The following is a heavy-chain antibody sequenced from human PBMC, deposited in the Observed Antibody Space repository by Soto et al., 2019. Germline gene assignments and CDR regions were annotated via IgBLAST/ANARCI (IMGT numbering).Heavy chain of an antibody. J-gene: IGHJ3*02. CDR3: ASEPYCSSTSCYTDDAFDI. V-gene: IGHV1-46*03. CDR2: INPSGGST. CDR1: GYTFTSYY. D-gene: IGHD2-2*02. Sequence: ASVKVSCKASGYTFTSYYMHWVRQAPGQGLEWMGIINPSGGSTSYAQKFQGRVTMTRDTSTSTVYMELSSLRSEDTAVYYCASEPYCSSTSCYTDDAFDIWGQGTMVTVS.